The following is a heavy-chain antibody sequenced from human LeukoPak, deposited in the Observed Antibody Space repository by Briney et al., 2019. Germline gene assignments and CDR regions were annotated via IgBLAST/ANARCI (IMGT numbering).Heavy chain of an antibody. Sequence: GGSLRLSCAASGFTFSDYYMSWIRQAPGKGREWVSYINSRGDTISYADSVKGRFAISRDNAKNSLFLQMNSLRAEDTAVYYCARRPSYGYSYYFDYWGQGILVTVSS. CDR1: GFTFSDYY. D-gene: IGHD4-17*01. J-gene: IGHJ4*02. CDR3: ARRPSYGYSYYFDY. V-gene: IGHV3-11*01. CDR2: INSRGDTI.